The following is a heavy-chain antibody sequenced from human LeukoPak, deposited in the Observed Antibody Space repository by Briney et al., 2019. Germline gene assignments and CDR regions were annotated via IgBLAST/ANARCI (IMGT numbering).Heavy chain of an antibody. CDR3: ARIFRYQLVDYYALDV. D-gene: IGHD2-2*01. Sequence: GGSLRLSCAASGFTFSDYAMDWVRQAPGEGLEWVSAISSSSAYIYYADSVKGRFTISRDNAKNSVSPQMNSLRAEDTAVYYCARIFRYQLVDYYALDVWGQGTTVTVSS. V-gene: IGHV3-21*01. CDR2: ISSSSAYI. CDR1: GFTFSDYA. J-gene: IGHJ6*02.